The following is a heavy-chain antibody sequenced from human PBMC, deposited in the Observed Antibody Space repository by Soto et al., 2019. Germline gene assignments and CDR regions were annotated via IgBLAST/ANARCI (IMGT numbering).Heavy chain of an antibody. D-gene: IGHD2-15*01. CDR1: GITFRSYS. V-gene: IGHV3-21*01. CDR2: ITSDSSDI. CDR3: ATTYCSGGYCFSSEY. J-gene: IGHJ4*02. Sequence: LRLSCAASGITFRSYSMSWVRQAPWKGLEWVSSITSDSSDIYYADSVKGRFTISRDNGENSLYLQMTSLGAEDTGVYYCATTYCSGGYCFSSEYWGQGVLVTVSS.